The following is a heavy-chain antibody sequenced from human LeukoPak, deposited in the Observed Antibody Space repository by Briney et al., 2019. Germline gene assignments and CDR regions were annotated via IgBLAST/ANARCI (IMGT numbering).Heavy chain of an antibody. V-gene: IGHV3-9*01. D-gene: IGHD3-10*01. J-gene: IGHJ4*02. CDR2: ISWNSGSI. CDR1: GFTFDDYA. CDR3: AKEAHIGYYGSGSLDY. Sequence: GGFLRLSCAASGFTFDDYAMHWVRQAPGKGLEWVSGISWNSGSIGYADSVKGRFTISRDNAKNSLYLQMNSLRAEDTALYYCAKEAHIGYYGSGSLDYWGQGTLVTVSS.